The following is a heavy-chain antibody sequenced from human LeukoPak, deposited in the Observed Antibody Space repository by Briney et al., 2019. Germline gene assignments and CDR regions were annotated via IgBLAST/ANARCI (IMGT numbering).Heavy chain of an antibody. V-gene: IGHV3-21*01. CDR2: ISSSSSYI. CDR3: ARGHDYYYMDV. J-gene: IGHJ6*03. Sequence: GGSLRLSCAASGFTFGSYSMNWVRQAPGKGLEWVSSISSSSSYIYYADSVKGRFTISRDNAKNSLYLQMNSLRAEDTAVYYCARGHDYYYMDVWGKGTTVTVSS. CDR1: GFTFGSYS.